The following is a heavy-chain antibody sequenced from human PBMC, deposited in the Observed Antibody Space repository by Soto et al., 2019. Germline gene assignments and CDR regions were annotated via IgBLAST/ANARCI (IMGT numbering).Heavy chain of an antibody. J-gene: IGHJ4*02. CDR1: GITFTNYW. CDR2: VDSDGRGT. Sequence: EVQLVESGGGSVQPGGSLRLSCVASGITFTNYWMHWVRQVPGKGLVWVARVDSDGRGTSYADFVKGRFTISRDNAKNTLYRQMNSLRVEDTAMYYCGTVFEHWGQGILVTVSS. CDR3: GTVFEH. V-gene: IGHV3-74*01.